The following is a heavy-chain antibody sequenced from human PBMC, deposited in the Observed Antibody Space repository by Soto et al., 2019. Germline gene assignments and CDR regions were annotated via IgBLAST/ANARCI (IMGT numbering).Heavy chain of an antibody. CDR2: ISHDGGTT. D-gene: IGHD6-13*01. J-gene: IGHJ4*02. Sequence: QVQLVESGGGVVQPGRSLRLSCAASGFTFSSYALHWVRQAPGEGLEWVAVISHDGGTTHYADSVKGRFTISRDNSKSTVHLQMNSLRPEDRAVYHGARDREPNSWYKLADYWGKGTLVTVSS. V-gene: IGHV3-30-3*01. CDR1: GFTFSSYA. CDR3: ARDREPNSWYKLADY.